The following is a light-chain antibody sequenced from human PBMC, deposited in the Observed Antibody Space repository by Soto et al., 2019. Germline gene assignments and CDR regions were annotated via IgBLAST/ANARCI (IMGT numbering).Light chain of an antibody. CDR1: QSIHTS. CDR3: QQRNVWPPIT. J-gene: IGKJ5*01. Sequence: VLTQSPATLSLSPGERATLSCRASQSIHTSLAWYQQKSGKPPRLVIYDTTLRANGVPDRFGGSRSGTEFTLTINSLEPEDFAVYYCQQRNVWPPITFGQGTRWRL. V-gene: IGKV3-11*01. CDR2: DTT.